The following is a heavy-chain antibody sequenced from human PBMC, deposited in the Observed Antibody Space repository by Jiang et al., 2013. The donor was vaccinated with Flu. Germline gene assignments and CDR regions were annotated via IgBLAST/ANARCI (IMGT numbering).Heavy chain of an antibody. CDR2: TYYRSKWYN. CDR1: GDSVSSNSAA. V-gene: IGHV6-1*01. D-gene: IGHD3-22*01. CDR3: ARDLGYYYDSSGYYPSYYFDY. Sequence: SQTLSLTCAISGDSVSSNSAAWNWIRQSPSRGLEWLGRTYYRSKWYNDYAVPVKSRITINPDTSKNQFSLQLNSVTPEDTAVYYCARDLGYYYDSSGYYPSYYFDYWGQGTLVTVSS. J-gene: IGHJ4*02.